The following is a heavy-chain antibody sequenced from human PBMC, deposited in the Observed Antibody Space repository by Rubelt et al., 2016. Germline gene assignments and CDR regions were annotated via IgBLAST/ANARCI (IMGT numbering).Heavy chain of an antibody. Sequence: QVQLVQSGAEVKKPGASVKVSCKASGYTFTSYGISWVRQAPGQGLEWMGWISAYNGNTNYAQKDQGGVTMTRDTSISTAYMELSGLRSDDTAVYYCARDLYKGPRWLVAYWGQGTLVTVSS. D-gene: IGHD6-19*01. CDR1: GYTFTSYG. CDR3: ARDLYKGPRWLVAY. J-gene: IGHJ4*02. CDR2: ISAYNGNT. V-gene: IGHV1-18*01.